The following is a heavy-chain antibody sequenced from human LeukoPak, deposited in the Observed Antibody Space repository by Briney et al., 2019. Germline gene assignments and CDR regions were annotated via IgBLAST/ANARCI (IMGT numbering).Heavy chain of an antibody. CDR2: IRSKANSYAT. CDR3: TRLGRNYDFWSGYSDY. V-gene: IGHV3-73*01. D-gene: IGHD3-3*01. J-gene: IGHJ4*02. CDR1: GFTFSGSA. Sequence: PGGSLRLSCAASGFTFSGSAMHSVRQASGKGLEWVGRIRSKANSYATAYAASVNGRFTISRDDSKNTAYLQMNSLKTEDTAVYYCTRLGRNYDFWSGYSDYWGQGTLVTVSS.